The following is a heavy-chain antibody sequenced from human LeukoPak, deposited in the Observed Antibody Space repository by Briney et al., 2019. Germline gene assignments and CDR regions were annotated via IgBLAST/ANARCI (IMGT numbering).Heavy chain of an antibody. CDR2: IYNGGNT. Sequence: GGSLRLSCAASGFTVSNNYMSWVRQAPGKGLEWVSSIYNGGNTYYADSVKGRFTISRDNSKNTLYLQMNSLRAEDTAVYYCSKTSIVGPTAIDYWGQGTLVTVSS. V-gene: IGHV3-53*01. J-gene: IGHJ4*02. CDR3: SKTSIVGPTAIDY. CDR1: GFTVSNNY. D-gene: IGHD1-26*01.